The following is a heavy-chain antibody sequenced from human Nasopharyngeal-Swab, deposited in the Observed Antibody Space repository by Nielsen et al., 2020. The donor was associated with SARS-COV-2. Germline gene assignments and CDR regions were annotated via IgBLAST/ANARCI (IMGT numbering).Heavy chain of an antibody. CDR3: AKRQLLPTGAFDI. CDR2: ISGSGGST. V-gene: IGHV3-23*01. J-gene: IGHJ3*02. D-gene: IGHD2-15*01. Sequence: GESLKISCAASGFTLSSYAMSWVRQAPGKGLEWVSAISGSGGSTYYADSVKGRFTISRDNSKNTLYLQMNSLRAEDTAVYYCAKRQLLPTGAFDIWGQGTMVTVSS. CDR1: GFTLSSYA.